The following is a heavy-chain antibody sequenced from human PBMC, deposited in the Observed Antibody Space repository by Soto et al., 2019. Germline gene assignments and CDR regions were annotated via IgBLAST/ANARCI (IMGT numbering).Heavy chain of an antibody. CDR3: ARDLTARPGIGAIDY. CDR2: TYYRSKWYN. CDR1: WASFSSNSAA. J-gene: IGHJ4*02. Sequence: SQPLSLTCSISWASFSSNSAACNCIRQSPSRGLEWLGRTYYRSKWYNDYAVSVKSRITINPDTSKNQFSLQLNSVTPEDTAVYYCARDLTARPGIGAIDYWGQGTLVTV. V-gene: IGHV6-1*01. D-gene: IGHD1-1*01.